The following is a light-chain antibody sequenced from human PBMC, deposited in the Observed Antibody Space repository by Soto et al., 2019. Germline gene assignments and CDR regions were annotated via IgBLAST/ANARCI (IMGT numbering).Light chain of an antibody. CDR2: KAS. J-gene: IGKJ1*01. Sequence: DIQMTQSPSTRSASVGDTVTVTCRASQSVSGWLAWYQQKPGEAPKLLIYKASTLKSGVPSRFSGSGSGTEFPLTISSLQPDDFATYYCQHYNSYSEAFGQGTKVE. CDR3: QHYNSYSEA. V-gene: IGKV1-5*03. CDR1: QSVSGW.